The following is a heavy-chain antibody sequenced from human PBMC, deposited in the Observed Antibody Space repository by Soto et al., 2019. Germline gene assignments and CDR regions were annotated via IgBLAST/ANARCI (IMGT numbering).Heavy chain of an antibody. D-gene: IGHD4-17*01. Sequence: GGSLRLSCAASGFTFSSYWMSWVRQAPGKGLEWVANIKQDGSEKYYVDSVKGRFTISRDNAKNSLYLQMNSLRAEDTAVYYCARDWDDYGDYASWYFDLWGRGTLVTVSS. CDR3: ARDWDDYGDYASWYFDL. CDR2: IKQDGSEK. J-gene: IGHJ2*01. V-gene: IGHV3-7*01. CDR1: GFTFSSYW.